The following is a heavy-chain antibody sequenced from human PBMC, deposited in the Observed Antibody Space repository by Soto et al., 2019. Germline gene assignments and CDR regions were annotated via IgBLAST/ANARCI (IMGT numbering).Heavy chain of an antibody. CDR1: GGSFSGYY. CDR2: INHSGST. CDR3: ARGALGGWFDP. Sequence: SETLSLTCAVYGGSFSGYYWSWIRQPPGKGLEWIGEINHSGSTNYNPSLKSRVTISVDTSKNQFSLKLSSVTAADTAVYYCARGALGGWFDPWGQGTLVTVS. J-gene: IGHJ5*02. V-gene: IGHV4-34*01. D-gene: IGHD3-16*02.